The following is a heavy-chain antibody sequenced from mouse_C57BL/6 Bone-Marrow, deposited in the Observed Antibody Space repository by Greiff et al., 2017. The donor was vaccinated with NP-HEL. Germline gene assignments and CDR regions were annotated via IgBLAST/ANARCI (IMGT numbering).Heavy chain of an antibody. V-gene: IGHV1-15*01. Sequence: VKLQQSGAELVRPGASVTLSCKASGYTFTDYEMHWVKQTPVHGLEWIGAIDPETGGTAYNQKFKGKAILTADKSSSTAYMELRSLTSEDSAVYYCTRWGYGSSGAYWGQGTLVTVSA. CDR1: GYTFTDYE. CDR3: TRWGYGSSGAY. CDR2: IDPETGGT. J-gene: IGHJ3*01. D-gene: IGHD1-1*01.